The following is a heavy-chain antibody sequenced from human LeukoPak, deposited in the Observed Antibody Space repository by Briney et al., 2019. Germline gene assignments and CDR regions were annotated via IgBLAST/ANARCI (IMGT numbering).Heavy chain of an antibody. Sequence: SQTLSLTCTVSGGSISSGSYYWSWIRQPAGKGLEWIGRIYTSGSTNYNPSLKSRVIISVDTSKNQFSLKLSSVTAADTAVYYCARDLPTLIAAASIWGQGTMVTVSS. CDR2: IYTSGST. J-gene: IGHJ3*02. CDR1: GGSISSGSYY. D-gene: IGHD6-13*01. CDR3: ARDLPTLIAAASI. V-gene: IGHV4-61*02.